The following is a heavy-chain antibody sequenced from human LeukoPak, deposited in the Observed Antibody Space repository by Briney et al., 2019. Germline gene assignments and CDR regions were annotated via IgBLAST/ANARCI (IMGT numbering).Heavy chain of an antibody. Sequence: GGSLRLSCAASGFTFSSYGMHWVRQAPGKGLEWVAVISYDGSNKYYADSVKGRFTISRDNAKNSLYLQMNSLRAEDTALYYCAKDMRCSSTSCYIADQENLYYYYGMDVWGQGTTVTVSS. D-gene: IGHD2-2*02. J-gene: IGHJ6*02. V-gene: IGHV3-30*18. CDR1: GFTFSSYG. CDR2: ISYDGSNK. CDR3: AKDMRCSSTSCYIADQENLYYYYGMDV.